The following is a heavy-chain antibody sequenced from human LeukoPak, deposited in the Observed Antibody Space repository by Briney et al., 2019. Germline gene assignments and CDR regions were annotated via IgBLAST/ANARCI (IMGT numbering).Heavy chain of an antibody. CDR2: INPNSGDT. CDR3: ARADLHYGSGTDFDY. CDR1: GYTFTGYY. J-gene: IGHJ4*02. V-gene: IGHV1-2*02. Sequence: ASVKVSCKAYGYTFTGYYLHWVRQAPGQGLEWMGWINPNSGDTNYAQKFRGRVTMTRDTSITTVYMELSRLTSDDTGVYYCARADLHYGSGTDFDYWGQGTLVTVSS. D-gene: IGHD3-10*01.